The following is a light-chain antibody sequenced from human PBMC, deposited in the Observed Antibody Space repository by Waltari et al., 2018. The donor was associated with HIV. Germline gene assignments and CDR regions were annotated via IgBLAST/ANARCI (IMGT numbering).Light chain of an antibody. J-gene: IGLJ2*01. CDR3: QTWDGSAGV. V-gene: IGLV3-1*01. CDR1: NLGEKL. CDR2: EDR. Sequence: SYELTQPPSVSVSPGHTVRTTCSGDNLGEKLVCWYRQKPGQSPLLLIYEDRKRPSGIPERFSASNSGNTATLAITGTQTMDEADYYCQTWDGSAGVFGGGTKLTV.